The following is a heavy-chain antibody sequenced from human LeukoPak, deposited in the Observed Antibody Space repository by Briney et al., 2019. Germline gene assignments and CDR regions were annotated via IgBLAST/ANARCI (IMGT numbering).Heavy chain of an antibody. CDR1: GGSISSGGYY. V-gene: IGHV4-61*08. CDR3: ARVARIVGATDFYFDY. Sequence: PSETLSLTCTVSGGSISSGGYYWSWIRQHPGKGLEWIGYIYYSGSTNYNPSLKSRVTMSIDTSKNQFSLKLSSATAADTAVYYCARVARIVGATDFYFDYWGQGTLVTVSS. J-gene: IGHJ4*02. D-gene: IGHD1-26*01. CDR2: IYYSGST.